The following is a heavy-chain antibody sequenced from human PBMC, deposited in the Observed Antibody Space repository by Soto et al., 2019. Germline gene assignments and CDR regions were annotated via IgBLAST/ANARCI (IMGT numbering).Heavy chain of an antibody. D-gene: IGHD3-22*01. V-gene: IGHV1-69*01. J-gene: IGHJ1*01. CDR1: GGTFSTYA. Sequence: QVQLVQSGAEVKKPGSSVKVSCKASGGTFSTYAIDWVRQAPGQGLEWMGGIIPLFGTAKYAQNFQGRITITADESTNTAYMELRSLRSQDTAVYYCARGVHYDSSGYYEYFQHWGQGTLVTVSS. CDR3: ARGVHYDSSGYYEYFQH. CDR2: IIPLFGTA.